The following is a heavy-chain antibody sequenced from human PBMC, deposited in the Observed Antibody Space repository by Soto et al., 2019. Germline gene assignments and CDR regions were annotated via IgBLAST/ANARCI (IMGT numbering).Heavy chain of an antibody. CDR2: ISAYNGNT. V-gene: IGHV1-18*01. CDR3: ASDGNIVGATTAFDY. D-gene: IGHD1-26*01. J-gene: IGHJ4*02. Sequence: GASVKVSCKASGYTFTSYGISWVRQAPGQGLEWMGWISAYNGNTNYAQKLQGRVTMTTDTSTSTAYMELRSLRSDDTAVYYCASDGNIVGATTAFDYWGQGTLVTVSS. CDR1: GYTFTSYG.